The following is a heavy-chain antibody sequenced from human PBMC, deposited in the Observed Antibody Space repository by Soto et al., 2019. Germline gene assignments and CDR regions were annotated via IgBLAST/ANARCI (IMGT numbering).Heavy chain of an antibody. D-gene: IGHD3-10*01. V-gene: IGHV3-15*01. CDR1: GFTFSNAW. Sequence: GESLKISCAASGFTFSNAWMSWVRQAPGKGLEWVGRIKSKTDGGTTDYAAPVKGRFTISRDDSKNTLYLQMNSLKTEDTAVYYCTTAGYWLVTGGEPYLDYWGQGTLVTVSS. J-gene: IGHJ4*02. CDR3: TTAGYWLVTGGEPYLDY. CDR2: IKSKTDGGTT.